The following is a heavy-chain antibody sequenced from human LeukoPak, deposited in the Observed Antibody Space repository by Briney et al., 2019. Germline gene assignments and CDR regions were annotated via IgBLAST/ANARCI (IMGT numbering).Heavy chain of an antibody. Sequence: TASETLSLICTVSGGSISSYYWSWIRQPPGKGLEWIGYIYYSGSTNYNPSLKSRATISVDTSKNHLSLKVSSVTAADTAVYYCARGASGTLYDAFDIWGQGTMVTVSS. V-gene: IGHV4-59*01. CDR1: GGSISSYY. J-gene: IGHJ3*02. CDR2: IYYSGST. D-gene: IGHD1-26*01. CDR3: ARGASGTLYDAFDI.